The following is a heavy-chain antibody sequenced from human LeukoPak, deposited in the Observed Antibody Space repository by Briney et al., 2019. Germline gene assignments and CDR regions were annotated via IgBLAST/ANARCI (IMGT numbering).Heavy chain of an antibody. CDR3: ARERPYDYVWGSYRPFPDY. V-gene: IGHV3-48*03. D-gene: IGHD3-16*02. CDR2: ISNSGSTI. Sequence: GGSLRLSCAASGFTFSSYEMNWVRQAPGKGLEWVSYISNSGSTIYYADSVKGRFTISRDNAKNSLYLQMNSLRAEDTAVYYCARERPYDYVWGSYRPFPDYWGQGTLVTVSS. J-gene: IGHJ4*02. CDR1: GFTFSSYE.